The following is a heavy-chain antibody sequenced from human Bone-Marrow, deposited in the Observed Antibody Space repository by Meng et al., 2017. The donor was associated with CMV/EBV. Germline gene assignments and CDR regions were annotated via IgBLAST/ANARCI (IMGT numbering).Heavy chain of an antibody. D-gene: IGHD2-2*01. CDR3: ARDDRVVPGRYYGMDV. J-gene: IGHJ6*02. Sequence: ESLKISCAASGFTFSSYSMNWVRQPPGKGLEWIGSIYYSGSTYYNPSLKSRVTISVDTSKNQFSLKLSSVTAADTAVYYCARDDRVVPGRYYGMDVWGQGTTVTVSS. CDR2: IYYSGST. V-gene: IGHV4-39*07. CDR1: GFTFSSYS.